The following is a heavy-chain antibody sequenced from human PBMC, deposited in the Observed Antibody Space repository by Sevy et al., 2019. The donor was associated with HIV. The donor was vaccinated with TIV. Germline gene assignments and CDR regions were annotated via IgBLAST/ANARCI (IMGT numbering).Heavy chain of an antibody. CDR1: GFTFAKYS. J-gene: IGHJ4*02. CDR2: FSFGCGRI. V-gene: IGHV3-23*01. CDR3: AREGCTQPHDY. D-gene: IGHD2-8*01. Sequence: GSLRLSCAASGFTFAKYSMSWARQAPGKGLEWVSTFSFGCGRINYADSVKGRFTISRDDSKNTLFLQMNSLRAEDTATYFCAREGCTQPHDYWGQGTLVTVSS.